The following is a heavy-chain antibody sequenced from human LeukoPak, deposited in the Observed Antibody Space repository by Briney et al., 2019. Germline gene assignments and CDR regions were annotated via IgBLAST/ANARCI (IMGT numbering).Heavy chain of an antibody. J-gene: IGHJ4*02. Sequence: GGSLRPSCAASGFTFSDYYMSWIRQAPGKGLEWVSYISSGSSVYYADPVKGRFTISRDNAKNSLYLQMNSLRAEDTAVYHCARAAVVTSPFDYWGQGTLVTVSS. CDR2: ISSGSSV. CDR1: GFTFSDYY. V-gene: IGHV3-11*01. D-gene: IGHD1-1*01. CDR3: ARAAVVTSPFDY.